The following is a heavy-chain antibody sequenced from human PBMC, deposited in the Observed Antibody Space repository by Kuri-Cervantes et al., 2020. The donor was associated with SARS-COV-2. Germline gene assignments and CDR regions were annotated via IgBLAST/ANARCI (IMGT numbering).Heavy chain of an antibody. CDR2: IIPIFGTA. CDR1: GGTFSSYA. CDR3: ARDRVVPGDYYYYGMDV. V-gene: IGHV1-69*13. Sequence: SVKVSCKAFGGTFSSYAISWVRQAPGQGLEWMGGIIPIFGTANYAQKFQGRVTITADESTSTAYMELSSLRSEDTAVYYCARDRVVPGDYYYYGMDVWGQGTTVTVSS. D-gene: IGHD2-15*01. J-gene: IGHJ6*02.